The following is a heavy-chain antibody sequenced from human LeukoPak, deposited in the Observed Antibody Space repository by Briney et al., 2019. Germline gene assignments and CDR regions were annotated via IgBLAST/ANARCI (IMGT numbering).Heavy chain of an antibody. CDR3: ARVQGYYYASGSSYYFDY. CDR1: GFTFSSYW. V-gene: IGHV3-7*01. Sequence: GGSLRLSCPASGFTFSSYWMSWVRQAPGKGLEGVANIKQDGSEKYYVGSVKGPFTISRDNAKNSLYLQMNSLRAEDTAVYYCARVQGYYYASGSSYYFDYWGQGTLVTVSS. CDR2: IKQDGSEK. J-gene: IGHJ4*02. D-gene: IGHD3-10*01.